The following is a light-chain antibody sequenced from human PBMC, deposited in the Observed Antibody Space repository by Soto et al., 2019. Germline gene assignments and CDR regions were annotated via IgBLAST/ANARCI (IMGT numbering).Light chain of an antibody. V-gene: IGKV3-20*01. Sequence: EIVLTQSPGTLSLSPGERATLSCRASQRISSSYLAWYQQKPGQAPRLLIYGASSRATGIPDRFSGSGSGTDFTLTISRLEPEDFAVYYCQQYDNSPYNFGQGTKLEIQ. CDR1: QRISSSY. CDR2: GAS. J-gene: IGKJ2*01. CDR3: QQYDNSPYN.